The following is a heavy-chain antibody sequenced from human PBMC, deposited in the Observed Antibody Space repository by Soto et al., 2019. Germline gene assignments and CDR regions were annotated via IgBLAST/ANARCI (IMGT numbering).Heavy chain of an antibody. CDR2: INHSGST. D-gene: IGHD5-12*01. Sequence: QVQLQQWGAGLLKPSETLSLTCAVYGGSFSGYYWSWIRQPPGKGLEWIGEINHSGSTNYNPSLKSRVTISVDTSKNQFSLKLSSVNAADTAVYYCARGRWLRSSRDYCGQGTLVTVSS. CDR3: ARGRWLRSSRDY. J-gene: IGHJ4*02. V-gene: IGHV4-34*01. CDR1: GGSFSGYY.